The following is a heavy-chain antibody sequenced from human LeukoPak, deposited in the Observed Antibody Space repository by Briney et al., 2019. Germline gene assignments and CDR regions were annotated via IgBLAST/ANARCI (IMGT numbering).Heavy chain of an antibody. CDR2: IYYSGST. CDR1: GGSISSYY. CDR3: ARDHEYDDYGAFDI. J-gene: IGHJ3*02. D-gene: IGHD4-17*01. V-gene: IGHV4-59*01. Sequence: PSETLSLTCTVSGGSISSYYWSWIRQPPGKGLEWIGYIYYSGSTNYNPSLKSRVTISVDTSKNQFSLKLSSVTAADTAVYYCARDHEYDDYGAFDIWGQGTMVTVSS.